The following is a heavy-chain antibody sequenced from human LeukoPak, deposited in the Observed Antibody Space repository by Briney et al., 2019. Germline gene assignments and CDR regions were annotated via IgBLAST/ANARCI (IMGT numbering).Heavy chain of an antibody. J-gene: IGHJ4*02. V-gene: IGHV3-7*01. CDR3: AKLAKYFYGSETYYFFEH. Sequence: GGSLRLSCAASGFTFSRYGMTWVRQAPGKGLEWVANIKQDGTEKYYVDSVKGRFTISRDNAKNSLYLQMNSLRVEDTAVYYCAKLAKYFYGSETYYFFEHWGQGTPVTASS. CDR1: GFTFSRYG. D-gene: IGHD3-10*01. CDR2: IKQDGTEK.